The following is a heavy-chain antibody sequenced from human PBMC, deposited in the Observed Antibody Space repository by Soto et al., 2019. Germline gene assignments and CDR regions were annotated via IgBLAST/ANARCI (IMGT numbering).Heavy chain of an antibody. CDR1: GGTFSSYA. V-gene: IGHV1-69*01. D-gene: IGHD3-3*01. J-gene: IGHJ6*02. CDR2: IIPIFGTA. Sequence: VKVSCKASGGTFSSYAISWVRQAPGQGLEWMGGIIPIFGTASYAQKFQGRVTITADESTSTAYMELSSLRSDDTAVYYCAREVPITIFGVVIIPSGYYYYGMDVWGQGTTVTVSS. CDR3: AREVPITIFGVVIIPSGYYYYGMDV.